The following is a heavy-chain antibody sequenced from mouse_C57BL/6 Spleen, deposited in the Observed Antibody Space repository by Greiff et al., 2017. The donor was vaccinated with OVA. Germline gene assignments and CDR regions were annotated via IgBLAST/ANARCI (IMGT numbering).Heavy chain of an antibody. CDR3: AGSQLERNYFDY. Sequence: DVMLVESGGGLVKPGGPLKLSCAASGFTFSSYAMSWVRQTPEKRLEWVATISAGGSYTYYPDNVKGRFTISRDTAKNNLYLQMSHLKSEDTAMYDCAGSQLERNYFDYWGQGTTLTVSS. J-gene: IGHJ2*01. CDR2: ISAGGSYT. CDR1: GFTFSSYA. D-gene: IGHD4-1*02. V-gene: IGHV5-4*03.